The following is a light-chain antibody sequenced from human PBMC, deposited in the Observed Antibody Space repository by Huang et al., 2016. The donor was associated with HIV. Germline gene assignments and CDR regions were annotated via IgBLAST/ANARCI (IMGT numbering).Light chain of an antibody. Sequence: EIVMTQSPATLSVSPGERATLSCRASQSVSSNLAWSQQKPGQAPRRLSYGASTRATGVPARFSGSGSGREFTLTISSLQSEDFAVYCCQQYDNWPWTFGQGTKVEIK. V-gene: IGKV3-15*01. CDR2: GAS. CDR3: QQYDNWPWT. J-gene: IGKJ1*01. CDR1: QSVSSN.